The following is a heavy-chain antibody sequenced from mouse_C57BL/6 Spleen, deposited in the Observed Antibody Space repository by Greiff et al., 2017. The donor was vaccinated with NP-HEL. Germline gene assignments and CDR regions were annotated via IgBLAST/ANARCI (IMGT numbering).Heavy chain of an antibody. CDR3: ARPGGYSYAMDY. CDR2: ISSGSSTI. CDR1: GFTFSDYG. J-gene: IGHJ4*01. D-gene: IGHD2-3*01. V-gene: IGHV5-17*01. Sequence: EVQGVESGGGLVKPGGSLKLSCAASGFTFSDYGMHWVRQAPEKGLEWVAYISSGSSTIYYADTVKGRFTISRDNAKNTLFLQMTSLRSEDTAMYYCARPGGYSYAMDYWGQGTSVTVSS.